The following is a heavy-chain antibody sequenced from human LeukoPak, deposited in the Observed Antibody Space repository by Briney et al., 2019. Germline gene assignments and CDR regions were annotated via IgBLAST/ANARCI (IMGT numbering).Heavy chain of an antibody. V-gene: IGHV3-23*01. CDR2: ISGSGGNT. CDR3: ANLNDYYDSSGSIRAAFDI. CDR1: GFTFSSYA. J-gene: IGHJ3*02. D-gene: IGHD3-22*01. Sequence: GGSLRLSCAASGFTFSSYAMSWVRQAPGKGLEWVSAISGSGGNTYYADSVKGRFTISRDNSKNTLYLQMNSLRAEDTAVYYCANLNDYYDSSGSIRAAFDIWGQGTMVTVSS.